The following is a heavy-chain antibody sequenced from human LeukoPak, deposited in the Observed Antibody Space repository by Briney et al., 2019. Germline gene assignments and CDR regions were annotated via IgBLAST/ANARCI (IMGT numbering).Heavy chain of an antibody. J-gene: IGHJ4*02. D-gene: IGHD6-25*01. V-gene: IGHV5-51*01. CDR3: ARFGCTSSGFVWDS. CDR2: IYPGDSDT. CDR1: GYSFTNYW. Sequence: KYGESLKISCKGSGYSFTNYWIAWVRQMPGKGLEWMGIIYPGDSDTRYGPSFQGQVTISADKSITTAYLQWSSLQASDSAMYYCARFGCTSSGFVWDSWGQGTLVTVSS.